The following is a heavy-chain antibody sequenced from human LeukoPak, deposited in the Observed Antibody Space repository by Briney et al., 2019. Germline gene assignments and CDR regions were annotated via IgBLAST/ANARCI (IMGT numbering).Heavy chain of an antibody. D-gene: IGHD6-13*01. CDR3: ARGSYSSSWYFSWYFDL. CDR1: GGSISSSSYY. CDR2: IYYSGST. J-gene: IGHJ2*01. V-gene: IGHV4-39*07. Sequence: SETLSPTCTVSGGSISSSSYYWGWIRQPPGKGLEWIGSIYYSGSTYYNPSLKSRVTISVDTSKNQFSLKLSSVTAADTAVYYCARGSYSSSWYFSWYFDLWGRGTLVTVSS.